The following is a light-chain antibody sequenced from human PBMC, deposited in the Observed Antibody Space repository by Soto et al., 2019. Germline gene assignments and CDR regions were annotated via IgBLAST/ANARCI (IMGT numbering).Light chain of an antibody. Sequence: EIVLTQSPGSLSLSPGERATLSCRASQSVDSSFFAWYQQKPGQAPRLLIYGASNRATGISDRFSGSGSGTDFTLTISRLEPEDFAVYYFQQYVSSVTFGQGTKVEIK. CDR3: QQYVSSVT. CDR1: QSVDSSF. J-gene: IGKJ1*01. CDR2: GAS. V-gene: IGKV3-20*01.